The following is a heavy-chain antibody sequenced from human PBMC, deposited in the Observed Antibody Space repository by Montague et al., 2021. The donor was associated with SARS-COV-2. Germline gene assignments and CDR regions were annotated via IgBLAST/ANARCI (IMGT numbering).Heavy chain of an antibody. D-gene: IGHD6-19*01. J-gene: IGHJ3*01. CDR3: ARGSGRMGNAFDL. CDR2: IYYSGST. Sequence: SETLSLTCTVSGGSISSYYWSWIRQPPGKGLEWIGYIYYSGSTNYNPSLKSRVTISVDTSKNQFSLKLSSVTAADTAVYDCARGSGRMGNAFDLWGQGTMVTVSS. CDR1: GGSISSYY. V-gene: IGHV4-59*01.